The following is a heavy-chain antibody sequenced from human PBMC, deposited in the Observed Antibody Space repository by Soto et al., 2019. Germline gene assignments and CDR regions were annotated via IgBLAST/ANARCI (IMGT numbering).Heavy chain of an antibody. CDR3: ARTGGTAMVTDY. CDR2: IYYSGSA. D-gene: IGHD5-18*01. V-gene: IGHV4-30-4*01. Sequence: QVQLQESGPGLVKPSQTLSLTCTVSGDSISSGDYSWSWIRQPPGKGLEWIGYIYYSGSAYYNPSIKSRITIAVDTSKNQFTLKLSSVTAADTAVYYCARTGGTAMVTDYWGQGTLVTVSS. J-gene: IGHJ4*02. CDR1: GDSISSGDYS.